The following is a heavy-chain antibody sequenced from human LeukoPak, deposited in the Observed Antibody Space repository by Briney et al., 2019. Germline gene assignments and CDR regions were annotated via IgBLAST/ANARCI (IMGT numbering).Heavy chain of an antibody. CDR2: ISGSGHST. CDR3: AREVSQYGAFDI. D-gene: IGHD2-2*01. Sequence: GGSLRLSCAASGFTFSSYAMNWVRQAPGKGLEWVSTISGSGHSTYYADSVKGRFTISRDNSKNTLFLQMNSLRAEDTAVYYCAREVSQYGAFDIWGQGTMVTVSS. J-gene: IGHJ3*02. V-gene: IGHV3-23*01. CDR1: GFTFSSYA.